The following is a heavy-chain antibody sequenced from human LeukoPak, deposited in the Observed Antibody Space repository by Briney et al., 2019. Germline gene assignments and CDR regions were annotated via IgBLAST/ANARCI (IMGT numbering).Heavy chain of an antibody. CDR3: ARGRDGPDY. J-gene: IGHJ4*02. CDR1: GGSISSYY. V-gene: IGHV4-59*01. Sequence: SETLSLTCTVSGGSISSYYWSWIRQPPGKGLEWIGYIYYGGSTNYNPSLKSLVTISVDTSKNQFSLKLSSVTAADTAVYYCARGRDGPDYWGQGTLVTVSS. D-gene: IGHD5-24*01. CDR2: IYYGGST.